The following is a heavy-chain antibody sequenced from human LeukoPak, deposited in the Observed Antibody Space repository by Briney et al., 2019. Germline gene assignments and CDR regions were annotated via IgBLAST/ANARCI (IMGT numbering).Heavy chain of an antibody. J-gene: IGHJ3*02. V-gene: IGHV4-39*07. CDR1: GGSISSSSYY. CDR3: ARALPYYYDSSGYYAFDI. CDR2: IYYSGST. D-gene: IGHD3-22*01. Sequence: SETLSLTCTVSGGSISSSSYYWGWIRQPPGKGLEWIGSIYYSGSTYYNPSLKSRVTISVDTSKNQFSLKLSSVTAADTAVYYCARALPYYYDSSGYYAFDIWGQGTMVTVSS.